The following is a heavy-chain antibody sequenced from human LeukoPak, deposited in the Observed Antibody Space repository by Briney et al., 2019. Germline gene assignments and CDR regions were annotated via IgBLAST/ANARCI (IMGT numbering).Heavy chain of an antibody. CDR1: GCTFSTYS. Sequence: GGSLRHSCATSGCTFSTYSMNWVRLAPGKGLEWVSSISSSSSYIYYADSVKGRFTISRDNAKNSLYLQMNSLRAEDTALYYCTRSPRYRRLNGGWGQGTLVTVSS. CDR3: TRSPRYRRLNGG. CDR2: ISSSSSYI. V-gene: IGHV3-21*01. J-gene: IGHJ4*02. D-gene: IGHD6-13*01.